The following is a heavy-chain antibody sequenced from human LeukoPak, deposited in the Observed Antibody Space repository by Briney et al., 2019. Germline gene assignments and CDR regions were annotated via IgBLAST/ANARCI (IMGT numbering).Heavy chain of an antibody. Sequence: PGGSLRLSCASSGFTFSSYGIHWVRQAPGKGLEWVAVISSDGRTTYYADSVKGRFTISRDNSKNTLYVQMNSLRAEDTAVFHCAKDSRYGSGSFHHFYYGMDVWGQGTTVTVSS. CDR1: GFTFSSYG. J-gene: IGHJ6*02. CDR3: AKDSRYGSGSFHHFYYGMDV. D-gene: IGHD3-10*01. V-gene: IGHV3-30*18. CDR2: ISSDGRTT.